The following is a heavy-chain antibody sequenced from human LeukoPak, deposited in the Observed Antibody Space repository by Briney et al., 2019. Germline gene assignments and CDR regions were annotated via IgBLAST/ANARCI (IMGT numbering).Heavy chain of an antibody. CDR1: GFTFDDYW. CDR2: INQNGSEK. D-gene: IGHD2-2*01. J-gene: IGHJ4*02. V-gene: IGHV3-7*01. CDR3: ARGGTSGYSSTRHFWGGNYYFDY. Sequence: GGSLRLSCGASGFTFDDYWMSWVRQAQGQGLEWVANINQNGSEKYYLDSAKGRFTISRDNARNSLYLQVTSLRAEDTAVYYCARGGTSGYSSTRHFWGGNYYFDYWGQGSLVTVSS.